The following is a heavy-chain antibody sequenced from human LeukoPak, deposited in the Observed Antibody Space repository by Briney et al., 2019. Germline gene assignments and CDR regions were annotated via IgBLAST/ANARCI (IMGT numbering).Heavy chain of an antibody. CDR3: ANLSYDSRGYYAYIDY. CDR2: IYYSGST. Sequence: PSETLSLTCIVSAGSISRSGYYWGWIRQPPGKGLEWIGYIYYSGSTNYNPSLKSRVTISVDTSKNQFSLNLRSVTAADTAVYYCANLSYDSRGYYAYIDYWGQGTLVTVSS. CDR1: AGSISRSGYY. V-gene: IGHV4-61*05. J-gene: IGHJ4*02. D-gene: IGHD3-22*01.